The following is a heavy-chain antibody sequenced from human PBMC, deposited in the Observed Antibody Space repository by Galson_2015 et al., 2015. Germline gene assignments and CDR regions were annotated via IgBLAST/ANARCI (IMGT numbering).Heavy chain of an antibody. Sequence: SVKVSCKAFGYSFTTSDYIHWVRQAPGQGLEWMGIINPSDGIANYTEKFQGRVTMTRDTSTSSVYIDVSRLRSEDTAVYYCARAADQYFDSWGQGTPVTGSS. D-gene: IGHD4-11*01. CDR2: INPSDGIA. CDR1: GYSFTTSDY. V-gene: IGHV1-46*01. J-gene: IGHJ4*02. CDR3: ARAADQYFDS.